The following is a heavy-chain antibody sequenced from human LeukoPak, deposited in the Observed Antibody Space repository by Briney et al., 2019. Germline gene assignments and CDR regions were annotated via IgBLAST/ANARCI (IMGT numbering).Heavy chain of an antibody. CDR1: GFTFSSYS. V-gene: IGHV3-21*01. J-gene: IGHJ4*02. CDR2: ISSSSSYI. D-gene: IGHD6-19*01. Sequence: PGGSLRLSCAVSGFTFSSYSMNWVRQAPGKGLEWVSSISSSSSYIYYADSVKGRFTISRDNAKNSLYLQMNSLRAEDTAVYYCARKIRYSSGWYPDYWGQGTLVTVSS. CDR3: ARKIRYSSGWYPDY.